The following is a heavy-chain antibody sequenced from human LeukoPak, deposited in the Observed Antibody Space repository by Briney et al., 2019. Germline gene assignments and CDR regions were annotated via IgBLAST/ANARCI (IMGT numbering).Heavy chain of an antibody. D-gene: IGHD6-6*01. V-gene: IGHV3-30*02. CDR1: GFTFSSYG. Sequence: GGSLRLSCAASGFTFSSYGMYWVRQAPGKGLEWVAFIRYDGSNKYYADSVKGRFTVSRDNSKNTLYLQMKSLRAEDTAVYYCAREESSSSGYYFDYWGQGALVTVSS. CDR3: AREESSSSGYYFDY. J-gene: IGHJ4*02. CDR2: IRYDGSNK.